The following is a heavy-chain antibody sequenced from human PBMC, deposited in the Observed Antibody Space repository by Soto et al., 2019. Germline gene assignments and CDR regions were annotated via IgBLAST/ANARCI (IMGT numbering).Heavy chain of an antibody. CDR1: GGTFRSYA. J-gene: IGHJ3*02. D-gene: IGHD3-22*01. Sequence: ASVKVSCKASGGTFRSYAINWLRQAPGQGREGMGWINPNSGGTNYAQKFQGWVTITTDTSISTAYMELSRLRSDDTAVYYCARSVATMIVVPYLGAFDIWGQGTMFTVSS. CDR3: ARSVATMIVVPYLGAFDI. CDR2: INPNSGGT. V-gene: IGHV1-2*04.